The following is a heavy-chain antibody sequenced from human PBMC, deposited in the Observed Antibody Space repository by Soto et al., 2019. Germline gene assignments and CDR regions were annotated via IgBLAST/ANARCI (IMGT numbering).Heavy chain of an antibody. CDR1: GFTFSSFE. V-gene: IGHV3-48*03. J-gene: IGHJ3*02. Sequence: GGSLRLSCAASGFTFSSFEMNWVRQAPGKGLEWVSYISSSGSTIYYADSVKGRFTISRDNAKNSLYLQMNSLRAEDTAVYYCAVVVGATRGDAFDIWGQGTMVTASS. CDR2: ISSSGSTI. CDR3: AVVVGATRGDAFDI. D-gene: IGHD1-26*01.